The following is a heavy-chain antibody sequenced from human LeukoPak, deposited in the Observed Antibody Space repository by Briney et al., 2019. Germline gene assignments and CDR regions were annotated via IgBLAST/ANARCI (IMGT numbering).Heavy chain of an antibody. CDR2: ISGSGGST. V-gene: IGHV3-23*01. D-gene: IGHD6-19*01. CDR1: GFTFSSYA. CDR3: AKDLVGYSCGWYHDY. J-gene: IGHJ4*02. Sequence: GGSLRLSCAASGFTFSSYAMSWVRQAPGKGLEWVSAISGSGGSTYYADSVKGRFTISRDNSKNTLYLQMNSLRAEDTAVYYCAKDLVGYSCGWYHDYWGQGTLVTVSS.